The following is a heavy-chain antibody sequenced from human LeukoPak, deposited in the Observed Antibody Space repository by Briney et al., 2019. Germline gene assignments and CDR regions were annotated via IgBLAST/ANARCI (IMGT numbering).Heavy chain of an antibody. D-gene: IGHD2-2*01. CDR3: ARDRGQYQLLEGWFDP. CDR2: IIPIFGTA. V-gene: IGHV1-69*05. Sequence: GASVKVSCKASGGTFSSCAISWVRQAPGQGLEWMGGIIPIFGTANYAQKFQGRVTITTDESTSTAYMELSSLRSEDTAVYYCARDRGQYQLLEGWFDPWGQGTLVTVSS. CDR1: GGTFSSCA. J-gene: IGHJ5*02.